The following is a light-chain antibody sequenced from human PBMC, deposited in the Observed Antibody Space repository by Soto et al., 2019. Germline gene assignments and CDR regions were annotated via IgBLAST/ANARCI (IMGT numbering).Light chain of an antibody. CDR1: QSISSW. CDR3: QQYNSWT. CDR2: DAS. V-gene: IGKV1-5*01. Sequence: DIQMTQSPSTLSASVGDRVTITCRAGQSISSWLAWYQQKPGKAPKLLIYDASSLESGVPSRFSGSGSGTEFTLTISSLQPDDVATYYCQQYNSWTFGQGTKVEIK. J-gene: IGKJ1*01.